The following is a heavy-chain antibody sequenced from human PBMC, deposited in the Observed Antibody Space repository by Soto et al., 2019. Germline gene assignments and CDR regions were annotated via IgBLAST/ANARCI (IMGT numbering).Heavy chain of an antibody. D-gene: IGHD6-13*01. CDR1: GFTFSSYA. V-gene: IGHV3-23*01. J-gene: IGHJ5*02. CDR3: AKDRSSSWHHPWRFDP. Sequence: GGSLRLSCAASGFTFSSYAMSWVRQAPGKGLEWVSAISGSGGSTYYADSVKGRFTISRDNSKNTLYLQMNSLRAEDTAVYYCAKDRSSSWHHPWRFDPWGQGTLVTVSS. CDR2: ISGSGGST.